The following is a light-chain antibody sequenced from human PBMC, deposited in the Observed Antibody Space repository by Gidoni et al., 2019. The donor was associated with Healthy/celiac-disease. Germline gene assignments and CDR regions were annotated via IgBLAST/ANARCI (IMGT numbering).Light chain of an antibody. CDR2: EVT. J-gene: IGLJ1*01. V-gene: IGLV2-23*02. CDR1: SSDVGSYNL. Sequence: QSALTQPASVSGSPGQPITISCTGTSSDVGSYNLVSWYQQHPGKAPKLMIYEVTKRPSGVSNRFSGAKSGNTASLTISGLQAEDEADYHCCSYAGTSTYVFGTGTKVT. CDR3: CSYAGTSTYV.